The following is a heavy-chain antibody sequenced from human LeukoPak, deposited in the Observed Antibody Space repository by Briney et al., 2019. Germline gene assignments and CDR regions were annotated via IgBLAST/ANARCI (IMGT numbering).Heavy chain of an antibody. Sequence: GGSLRLSCAASGFTFSNAWMTWVRQAPGKGLEWVGRIYRNADGGTTDYAAPVKGRFTISRDDSKNTLYLQMNSLKTEDTAVYYCTTGSYCSTTTCYASSNYYYGLDAWGQGTSVTVSS. CDR3: TTGSYCSTTTCYASSNYYYGLDA. J-gene: IGHJ6*02. D-gene: IGHD2-2*01. V-gene: IGHV3-15*05. CDR2: IYRNADGGTT. CDR1: GFTFSNAW.